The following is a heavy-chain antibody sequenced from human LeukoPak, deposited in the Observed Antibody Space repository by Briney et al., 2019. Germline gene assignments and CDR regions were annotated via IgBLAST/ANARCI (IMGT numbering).Heavy chain of an antibody. CDR2: INHSGST. Sequence: PSETLSLTCAVYGGSFSGYYWSWIRQPPGKGLEWIGEINHSGSTNYNPSLKSRVTISVDTSKNQFSLKLSSVTAADTAVYYCARDLLYYGSGTSWFDPWAREPWSPSPQ. CDR1: GGSFSGYY. D-gene: IGHD3-10*01. J-gene: IGHJ5*02. CDR3: ARDLLYYGSGTSWFDP. V-gene: IGHV4-34*01.